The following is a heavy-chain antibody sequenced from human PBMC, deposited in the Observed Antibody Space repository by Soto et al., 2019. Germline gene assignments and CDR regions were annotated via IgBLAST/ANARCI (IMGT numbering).Heavy chain of an antibody. V-gene: IGHV3-30*18. CDR2: ISYDGSNK. CDR3: AKDLAGYTWAMDV. CDR1: GFTFSSYG. D-gene: IGHD6-25*01. J-gene: IGHJ6*04. Sequence: QVQLVESGGGVVQPGRSLRLSCAASGFTFSSYGMHWVRQAPGKGLEWVAVISYDGSNKYYADSVKGRFTISRDTSKNTLYLQMNSLRAEDTAVYYGAKDLAGYTWAMDVWGKGTTVTVSS.